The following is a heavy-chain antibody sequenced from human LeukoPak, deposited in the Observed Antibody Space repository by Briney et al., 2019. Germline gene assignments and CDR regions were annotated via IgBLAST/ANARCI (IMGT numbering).Heavy chain of an antibody. CDR2: IYPGDSDT. Sequence: GESLKISCEGPGYSFTNYWIGWVRQMPGKGLEWMGIIYPGDSDTRYSPSFKGQVTISADKSISTAYLQWSSLKASDTAMYYCATSYGSGSYNFAYWDQGTLVTVSS. CDR1: GYSFTNYW. V-gene: IGHV5-51*01. D-gene: IGHD3-10*01. CDR3: ATSYGSGSYNFAY. J-gene: IGHJ4*02.